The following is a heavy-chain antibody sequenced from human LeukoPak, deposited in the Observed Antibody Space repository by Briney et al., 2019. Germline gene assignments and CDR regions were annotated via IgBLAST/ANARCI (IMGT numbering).Heavy chain of an antibody. CDR2: INTDGSST. V-gene: IGHV3-74*01. CDR3: ARERVGSDYYGLDV. CDR1: GFIFSTYW. Sequence: GGSLRLSCAASGFIFSTYWMHWVRQAPGKGLVWVSRINTDGSSTAYAASVKGRFTISRDNTKNILYLQMNSLRAEDTALYYCARERVGSDYYGLDVWGQGTTVSVSS. D-gene: IGHD6-25*01. J-gene: IGHJ6*02.